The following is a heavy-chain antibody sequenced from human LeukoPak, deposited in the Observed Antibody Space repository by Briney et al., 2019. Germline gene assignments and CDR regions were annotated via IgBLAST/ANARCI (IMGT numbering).Heavy chain of an antibody. CDR3: ARGERAVAGAFDY. CDR1: GFIFSSYA. D-gene: IGHD6-19*01. J-gene: IGHJ4*02. CDR2: ISSNGGST. Sequence: GGSLRLSCAASGFIFSSYAMHWVRQAPGKGLEYVSAISSNGGSTYYANSVKGRFTISRDNSKNTLYLQMNSLRAEDTAVYYCARGERAVAGAFDYWGQGTLVTVSS. V-gene: IGHV3-64*01.